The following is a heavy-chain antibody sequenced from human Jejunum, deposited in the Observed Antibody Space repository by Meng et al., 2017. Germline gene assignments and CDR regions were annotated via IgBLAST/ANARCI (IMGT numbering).Heavy chain of an antibody. CDR2: VFHSGTP. V-gene: IGHV4-4*02. J-gene: IGHJ4*02. Sequence: QVHLQASGPGLGTPSGTLALTCAVSGGSITSTKWWSWVRQTPGKGLEWIGEVFHSGTPNYNPSLMSRLTMSVDKSKNQFSLNLTSVTAADTAVYYCASRPVGIRTYYFDCWGQGTLVTVSS. CDR1: GGSITSTKW. D-gene: IGHD2-21*01. CDR3: ASRPVGIRTYYFDC.